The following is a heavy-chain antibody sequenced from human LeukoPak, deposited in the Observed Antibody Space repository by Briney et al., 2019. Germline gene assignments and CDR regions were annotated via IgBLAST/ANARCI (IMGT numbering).Heavy chain of an antibody. V-gene: IGHV1-2*02. J-gene: IGHJ6*04. Sequence: GASVKDSCKASGYTFTGYYMHWVRQAPGQGLEWMGWINPNSGGTNYAQKFQGRVTMTRDTSISTAYMELSRLRSDDTAVYYCARKSLGYCSSTSCYGSMDVWGKGTTVTVSP. D-gene: IGHD2-2*01. CDR2: INPNSGGT. CDR3: ARKSLGYCSSTSCYGSMDV. CDR1: GYTFTGYY.